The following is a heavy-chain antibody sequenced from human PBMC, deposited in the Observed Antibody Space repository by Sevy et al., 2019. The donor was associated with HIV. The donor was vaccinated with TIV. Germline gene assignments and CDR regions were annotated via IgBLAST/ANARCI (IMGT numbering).Heavy chain of an antibody. CDR1: GYIFRAYN. V-gene: IGHV1-2*06. CDR2: INPNSGVT. CDR3: VREDINAPRTLLSFDI. D-gene: IGHD3-3*01. Sequence: ASVKVSCKTTGYIFRAYNMHWVRPAPGQGLEWMALINPNSGVTIYAHNFRGRVSVTRDTSMSTAYMELSGLTSDDTAVYYCVREDINAPRTLLSFDIWGQGTMVTVSS. J-gene: IGHJ3*02.